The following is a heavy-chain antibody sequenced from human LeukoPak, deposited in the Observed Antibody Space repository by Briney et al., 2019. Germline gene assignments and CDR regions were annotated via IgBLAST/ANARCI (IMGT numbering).Heavy chain of an antibody. CDR3: AKGDSSSWYSGMDV. CDR2: ISGSGGST. Sequence: GGSLRLSCAASGFTFSSYATSWVRQAPGKGLEWVSAISGSGGSTYYADSVKGRFTISRDNSKNTLYLQMNSLRAEDTAVYYCAKGDSSSWYSGMDVWGQGTTVTVSS. CDR1: GFTFSSYA. V-gene: IGHV3-23*01. J-gene: IGHJ6*02. D-gene: IGHD6-13*01.